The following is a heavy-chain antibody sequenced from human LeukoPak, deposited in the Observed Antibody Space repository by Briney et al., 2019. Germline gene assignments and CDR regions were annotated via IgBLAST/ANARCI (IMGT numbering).Heavy chain of an antibody. Sequence: GGSLRLSCAASGFTFSSYAMSWVRQAPGKGLGWVSAISGSGGNTYYAGSVKGRFTISRDNSKTTLYLQMNSLRAEDTAVYYCAKDRFSRLDYWGQGTLVTVSS. CDR1: GFTFSSYA. CDR3: AKDRFSRLDY. CDR2: ISGSGGNT. V-gene: IGHV3-23*01. J-gene: IGHJ4*02.